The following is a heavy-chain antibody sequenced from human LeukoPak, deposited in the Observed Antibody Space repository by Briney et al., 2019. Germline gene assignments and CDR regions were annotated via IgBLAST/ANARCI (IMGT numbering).Heavy chain of an antibody. Sequence: GASVKVSCKASGGTFSSYAISWVRQAPGQGLEWMGGIIPIFGTANHAQKFQGRVTITTDESTSTAYMELSSLRSEDTAVYYCASPPTYYYDSSGYYFDYWGQETLVTVSS. D-gene: IGHD3-22*01. J-gene: IGHJ4*02. V-gene: IGHV1-69*05. CDR1: GGTFSSYA. CDR3: ASPPTYYYDSSGYYFDY. CDR2: IIPIFGTA.